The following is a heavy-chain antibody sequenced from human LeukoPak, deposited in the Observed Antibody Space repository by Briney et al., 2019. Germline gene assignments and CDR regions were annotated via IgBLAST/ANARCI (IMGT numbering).Heavy chain of an antibody. CDR2: ISWNSGSI. CDR3: AKDRNYYDSSTVIDY. Sequence: GGSLRLSCAASGFTFSSYGMSWVRQAPGKGLEWVSGISWNSGSIGYADSVKGRFTISRDNAKNSLYLQMNSLRAEDTALYYCAKDRNYYDSSTVIDYWGQGTLVTVSS. D-gene: IGHD3-22*01. CDR1: GFTFSSYG. V-gene: IGHV3-9*01. J-gene: IGHJ4*02.